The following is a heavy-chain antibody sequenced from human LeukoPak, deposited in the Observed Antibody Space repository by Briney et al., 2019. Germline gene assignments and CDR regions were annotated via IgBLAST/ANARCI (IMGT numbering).Heavy chain of an antibody. CDR3: ARDYGGERGGYYFDS. Sequence: GASVKVSCKASGYSFSGYYIHWVRQAPGQGLEWMGWINPRISGTNYAQIFQGRVTMTSDTSISTAYMELSRLGSEDTAVYYCARDYGGERGGYYFDSWGQGTLVTVSS. CDR1: GYSFSGYY. V-gene: IGHV1-2*02. D-gene: IGHD3-10*01. CDR2: INPRISGT. J-gene: IGHJ4*02.